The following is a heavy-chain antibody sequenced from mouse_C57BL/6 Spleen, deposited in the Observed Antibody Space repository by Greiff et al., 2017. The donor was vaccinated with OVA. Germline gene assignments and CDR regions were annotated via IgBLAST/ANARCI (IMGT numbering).Heavy chain of an antibody. CDR3: ARKTITTVPHYYAMDY. V-gene: IGHV2-2*01. J-gene: IGHJ4*01. CDR2: IWSGGST. CDR1: GFSLTSYG. Sequence: VQLQESGPGLVQPSQSLSITCTVSGFSLTSYGVHWVRQSPGKGLEWLGVIWSGGSTDYNAAFISRLSISKDNSKSQVFFKMNSLQADDTAIYYCARKTITTVPHYYAMDYWGQGTSVTVSS. D-gene: IGHD1-1*01.